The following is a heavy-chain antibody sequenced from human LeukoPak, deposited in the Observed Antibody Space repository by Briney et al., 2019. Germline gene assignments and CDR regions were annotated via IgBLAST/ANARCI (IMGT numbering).Heavy chain of an antibody. CDR3: ARSVDYFDNTGPHMMFDY. D-gene: IGHD3-22*01. CDR1: GDSITSHY. V-gene: IGHV4-59*07. CDR2: IYYTGIT. Sequence: SDTLSLTCNVSGDSITSHYWNWVRQPPGTGLEWMGYIYYTGITKYNPSLKSRVSMSVDTSKNQVFLRVNSVTAADTAVYHCARSVDYFDNTGPHMMFDYWGQGSQVTVSS. J-gene: IGHJ4*02.